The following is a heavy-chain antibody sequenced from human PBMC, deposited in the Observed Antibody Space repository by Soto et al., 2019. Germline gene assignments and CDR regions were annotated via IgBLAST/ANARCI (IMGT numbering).Heavy chain of an antibody. Sequence: PSETLSLTCTVSGGSISSGGYYWSWIRQHPGKGLEWIGYIYYSGSTYYNPSLKSRVTISVDTSKNQFSLKLSSVTAADTAVYYCARDRGYSGYQRPRNGMDVWGQGTTVTVSS. J-gene: IGHJ6*02. V-gene: IGHV4-31*03. D-gene: IGHD5-12*01. CDR1: GGSISSGGYY. CDR2: IYYSGST. CDR3: ARDRGYSGYQRPRNGMDV.